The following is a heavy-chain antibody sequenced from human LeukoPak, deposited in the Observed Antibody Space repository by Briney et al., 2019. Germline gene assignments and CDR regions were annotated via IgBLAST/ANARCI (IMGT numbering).Heavy chain of an antibody. V-gene: IGHV4-59*12. J-gene: IGHJ5*02. D-gene: IGHD2-2*01. Sequence: PSETLSLTCTVSGGSISSYYWSWIRQPPGKGLEWIGYIYYSGSTNYNPSLKSRVTISVDTSKNQFSLKLSSVTAADTAVYYCARVSGIVVVPAAMRVVGFDPWGQGTLVTVSS. CDR1: GGSISSYY. CDR3: ARVSGIVVVPAAMRVVGFDP. CDR2: IYYSGST.